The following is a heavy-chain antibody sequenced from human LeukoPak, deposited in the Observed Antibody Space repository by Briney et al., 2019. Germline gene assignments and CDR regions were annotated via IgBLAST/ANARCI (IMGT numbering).Heavy chain of an antibody. CDR2: ISGSGGST. Sequence: SGGSLRLSCAASGFTFSSYGMHWVRQAPGKGLEWVSAISGSGGSTYYADSVKGRFTISRDNSKNTLYLQMNSLRAEDTAVYYCAKGWDSSGWAPRYAFDIWGQGTMVTVSS. V-gene: IGHV3-23*01. J-gene: IGHJ3*02. CDR3: AKGWDSSGWAPRYAFDI. D-gene: IGHD6-19*01. CDR1: GFTFSSYG.